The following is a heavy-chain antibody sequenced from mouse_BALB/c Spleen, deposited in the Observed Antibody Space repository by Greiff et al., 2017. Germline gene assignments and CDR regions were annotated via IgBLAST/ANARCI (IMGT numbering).Heavy chain of an antibody. D-gene: IGHD1-1*01. V-gene: IGHV5-17*02. CDR3: ARSSYGSAWFAD. Sequence: EVKLVESGGGLVQPGGSRKLSCAASGFTFSSFGMHWVRQAPEKGLEWVAYISSGSSTIYYADTVKGRFTISRDNPKNTLFLQMTRLRSEDTAMDYCARSSYGSAWFADWGQGTLVTVSA. CDR1: GFTFSSFG. J-gene: IGHJ3*01. CDR2: ISSGSSTI.